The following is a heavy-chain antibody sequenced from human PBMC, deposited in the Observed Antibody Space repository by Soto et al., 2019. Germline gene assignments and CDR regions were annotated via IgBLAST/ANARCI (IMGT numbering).Heavy chain of an antibody. D-gene: IGHD3-3*01. CDR1: GYTFTSYG. CDR3: AGDGDFWRGLPSGYMDG. Sequence: ASVKVSCKASGYTFTSYGISWVRQAPGRGLEWMGWISAYNGNTNYAQKLQGRVTMTTDTSTSTAYMELRSLRSDDTAVYYCAGDGDFWRGLPSGYMDGWGKGTTVTVSS. J-gene: IGHJ6*03. CDR2: ISAYNGNT. V-gene: IGHV1-18*01.